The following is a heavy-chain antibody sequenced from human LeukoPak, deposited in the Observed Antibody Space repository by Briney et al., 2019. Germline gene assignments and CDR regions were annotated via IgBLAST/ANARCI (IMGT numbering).Heavy chain of an antibody. CDR3: ARDLLGYCSGGSCYSDAFDI. D-gene: IGHD2-15*01. CDR2: ISTSSTTT. Sequence: GGSLRLSCAASGFTFSTYYMNWVRQAPGKGLEWVSYISTSSTTTYNADSVKGRFTISRDNAKNSLYLQMNSLRAEDTAVYYCARDLLGYCSGGSCYSDAFDIWGQGTMVTVSS. J-gene: IGHJ3*02. CDR1: GFTFSTYY. V-gene: IGHV3-48*04.